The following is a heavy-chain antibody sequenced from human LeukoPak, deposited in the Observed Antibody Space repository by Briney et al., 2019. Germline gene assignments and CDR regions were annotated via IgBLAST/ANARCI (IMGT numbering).Heavy chain of an antibody. Sequence: GGSLRLSCAASGFTFSRYSMNWVRQAPGKGLEWVSYISRSSSTIHYADSVKGRFTISRDNAKSSLFLQMNSLRAEDTAVYYCARDLPRSIAARPGGFDYWGQGTLVTVSS. D-gene: IGHD6-6*01. CDR3: ARDLPRSIAARPGGFDY. J-gene: IGHJ4*02. V-gene: IGHV3-48*04. CDR1: GFTFSRYS. CDR2: ISRSSSTI.